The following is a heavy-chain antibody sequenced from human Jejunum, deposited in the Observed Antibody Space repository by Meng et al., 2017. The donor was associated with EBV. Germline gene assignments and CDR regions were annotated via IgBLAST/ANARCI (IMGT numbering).Heavy chain of an antibody. CDR3: ASRPGFNIGPFDY. CDR2: INPGNGET. D-gene: IGHD3/OR15-3a*01. J-gene: IGHJ4*02. V-gene: IGHV1-3*01. CDR1: GYTFTNHP. Sequence: QIQLVQSGAEVKKPGAAVKLSCKASGYTFTNHPIHWVRQAPGQRPEWMGCINPGNGETEFSQKFQGRVTITRDTSATTAYMELTSLRSEDTAVYYCASRPGFNIGPFDYWGQGTLVTVSS.